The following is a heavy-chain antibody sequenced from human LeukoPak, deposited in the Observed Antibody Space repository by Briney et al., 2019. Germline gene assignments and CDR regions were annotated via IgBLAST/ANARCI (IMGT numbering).Heavy chain of an antibody. CDR2: IYYSGST. V-gene: IGHV4-39*01. D-gene: IGHD2-2*01. J-gene: IGHJ5*02. CDR1: GVSISSSSYY. Sequence: PSETLSLTCTVSGVSISSSSYYWGWIRQPPGKRLEWIGIIYYSGSTYYNPSLRSRLTISVDTSKNQFSLKLSSVTATDTAVYYCARRGYCSSTSCYEYWFDPWGQGTLVTVSS. CDR3: ARRGYCSSTSCYEYWFDP.